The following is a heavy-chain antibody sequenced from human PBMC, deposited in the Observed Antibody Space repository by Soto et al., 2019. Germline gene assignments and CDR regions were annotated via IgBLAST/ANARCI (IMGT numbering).Heavy chain of an antibody. J-gene: IGHJ3*02. CDR3: AREHIVVVTAMNAFDI. V-gene: IGHV3-33*01. CDR2: IWYDGSNK. Sequence: SLRLSCAASGFTFSSYGMHWVRQAPGKGLEWVAVIWYDGSNKYYADSVKGRFTISRDNSKNTLYLQMNSLRAEDTAVYYCAREHIVVVTAMNAFDIWGQGTMVTVSS. D-gene: IGHD2-21*02. CDR1: GFTFSSYG.